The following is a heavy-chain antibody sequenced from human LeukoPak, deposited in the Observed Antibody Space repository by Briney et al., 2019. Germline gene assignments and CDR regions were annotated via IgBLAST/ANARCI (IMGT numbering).Heavy chain of an antibody. V-gene: IGHV1-8*01. D-gene: IGHD3-22*01. J-gene: IGHJ3*02. Sequence: GASVKVSCKASGYTFTSYDINWVRQATGQGREWMGWMNPNSGNTGYAQKFQGRVTMTRNTSISTAYMELSSLRSEDTAVYYCASGYDSSGYSDAFDIWGQGTMVTVSS. CDR3: ASGYDSSGYSDAFDI. CDR1: GYTFTSYD. CDR2: MNPNSGNT.